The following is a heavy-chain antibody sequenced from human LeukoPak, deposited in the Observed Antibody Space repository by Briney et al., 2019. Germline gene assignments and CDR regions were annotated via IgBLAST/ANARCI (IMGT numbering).Heavy chain of an antibody. J-gene: IGHJ5*02. CDR1: GGTFSSYA. CDR3: ARDRRLAAAPYWFDP. CDR2: ISAYNGNT. Sequence: ASVKVSCKASGGTFSSYAINWVRQAPGQGLEWMGWISAYNGNTNYAQKLQGRVTMTTDTSTSTAYMELRSLRSDDTAVYYCARDRRLAAAPYWFDPWGQGTLVTVSS. D-gene: IGHD6-13*01. V-gene: IGHV1-18*01.